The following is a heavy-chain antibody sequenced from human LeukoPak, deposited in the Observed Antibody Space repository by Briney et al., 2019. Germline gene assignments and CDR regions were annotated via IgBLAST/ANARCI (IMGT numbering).Heavy chain of an antibody. CDR2: INHSGST. J-gene: IGHJ3*02. D-gene: IGHD3-3*01. Sequence: PSETLSLTCAVYGGSFSGYYWSWIRQPPGKGLEWIGEINHSGSTNYNPSLKSRVTISVDTSKNQFSLKLSSVIAADTAVYYCAISTTFFFDSAFDIWGQGTMVTVSS. CDR3: AISTTFFFDSAFDI. CDR1: GGSFSGYY. V-gene: IGHV4-34*01.